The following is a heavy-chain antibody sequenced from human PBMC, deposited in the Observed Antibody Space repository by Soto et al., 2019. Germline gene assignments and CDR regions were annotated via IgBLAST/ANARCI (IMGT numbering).Heavy chain of an antibody. V-gene: IGHV3-33*01. CDR2: IWYDGSNK. CDR1: GFTFSSYG. Sequence: QVQLVESGGGVVQPGRSLRLSCAASGFTFSSYGMHWVRQAPGKGLEWVAVIWYDGSNKYYADSVKGRFTISRDNSKNTLYLQMNSLIAEDTAVYYCARDGAGYSYGHYFDYWGQGTLVTVSS. D-gene: IGHD5-18*01. CDR3: ARDGAGYSYGHYFDY. J-gene: IGHJ4*02.